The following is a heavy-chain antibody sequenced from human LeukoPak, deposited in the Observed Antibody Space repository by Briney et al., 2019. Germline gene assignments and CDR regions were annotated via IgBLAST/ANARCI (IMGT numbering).Heavy chain of an antibody. CDR1: GFTFSSNA. CDR3: AKVVGGNSDY. J-gene: IGHJ4*02. D-gene: IGHD4-23*01. CDR2: ISGSGGST. V-gene: IGHV3-23*01. Sequence: GGSLRLSCAASGFTFSSNAMSWVRQAPGKGLEWVSSISGSGGSTNYADSVKGRFTISRDNSKNTLYLQMNSLRVEDTAIYYCAKVVGGNSDYWGQGTLVTVSS.